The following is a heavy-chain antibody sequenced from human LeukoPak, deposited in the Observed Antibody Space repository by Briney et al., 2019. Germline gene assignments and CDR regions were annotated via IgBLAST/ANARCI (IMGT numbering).Heavy chain of an antibody. CDR3: ARSRYSSSQKKYYYMDV. D-gene: IGHD6-13*01. CDR2: IHHDGSNK. V-gene: IGHV3-30*02. CDR1: GFTFSSYG. J-gene: IGHJ6*03. Sequence: GGSLRLSCAASGFTFSSYGMHWVRQAPGKGLDWVAFIHHDGSNKYYADSVKGRFTISRDNSKNTLYLQMNSLRAEDTAVYYCARSRYSSSQKKYYYMDVWGKGTTVTVSS.